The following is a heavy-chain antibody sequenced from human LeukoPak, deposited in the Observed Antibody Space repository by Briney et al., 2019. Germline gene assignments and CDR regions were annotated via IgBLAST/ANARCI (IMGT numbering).Heavy chain of an antibody. CDR3: ARGKENTSSWTAGLVDY. CDR1: GGSISGYY. J-gene: IGHJ4*02. Sequence: SETLSLTCTISGGSISGYYWNWIRQSPGKGLEWIGYIYYSGSTKYNPSLESRVTISIDTSKNQFSLKLTSVTAADTAVYYCARGKENTSSWTAGLVDYWGQGILVTVSS. CDR2: IYYSGST. D-gene: IGHD2-2*01. V-gene: IGHV4-59*01.